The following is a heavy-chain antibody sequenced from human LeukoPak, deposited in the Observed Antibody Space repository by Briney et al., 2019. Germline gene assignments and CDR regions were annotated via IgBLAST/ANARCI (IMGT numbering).Heavy chain of an antibody. V-gene: IGHV4-34*01. CDR2: INHSGST. Sequence: SETLSLTCAVYGGSFSGYYWSWIRQPPGKGLEWIGEINHSGSTNYNPSLKSRVTISVDTSKNQFSLKLSSVTAADTAVYYCARLSSSWYFRYFDYWGQGTLVTVSS. D-gene: IGHD6-13*01. CDR3: ARLSSSWYFRYFDY. CDR1: GGSFSGYY. J-gene: IGHJ4*02.